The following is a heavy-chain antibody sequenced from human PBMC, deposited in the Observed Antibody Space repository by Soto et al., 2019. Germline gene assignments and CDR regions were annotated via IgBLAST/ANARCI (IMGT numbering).Heavy chain of an antibody. CDR2: IHYSGTA. V-gene: IGHV4-39*01. J-gene: IGHJ3*02. CDR1: GGSMSNSYY. Sequence: QLQLQESGPGLVKPSETLSLTCTVSGGSMSNSYYWGWIRQPPGKGLEWIGSIHYSGTAYYNSSLKSRVTISVDTPKNQFSLKLSSVTAADTAVYSCARHSVAGWRAFDIWGQGTMVTVSS. D-gene: IGHD6-19*01. CDR3: ARHSVAGWRAFDI.